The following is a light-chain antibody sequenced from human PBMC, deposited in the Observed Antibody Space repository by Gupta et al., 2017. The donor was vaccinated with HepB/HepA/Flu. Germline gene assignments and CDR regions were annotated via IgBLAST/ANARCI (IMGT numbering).Light chain of an antibody. CDR1: SSNIGSNT. J-gene: IGLJ2*01. V-gene: IGLV1-44*01. Sequence: QSVLIQPPSASGTPGLRVTIPCSGSSSNIGSNTVNWYQQVPGTAPRLLIYSYNQRPSGVPDRFSASKSGTSASLAISGLQSEDEAEYYCSTWDDGLNGVVFGGGTKLTVL. CDR3: STWDDGLNGVV. CDR2: SYN.